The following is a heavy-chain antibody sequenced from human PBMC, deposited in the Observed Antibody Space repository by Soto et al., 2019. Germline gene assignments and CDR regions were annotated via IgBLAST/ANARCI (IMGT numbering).Heavy chain of an antibody. Sequence: GGSLRLSCAASGFTFSSYAMHWVRQAPGKGLEWVAVISYDGSNKYYADSVKGRFTISRDNSKNTLYLQMNSLRAEDTAVYYCARDDYYDSSPYYGMAHWGHGTLVTVSA. J-gene: IGHJ4*01. D-gene: IGHD3-22*01. CDR3: ARDDYYDSSPYYGMAH. CDR1: GFTFSSYA. CDR2: ISYDGSNK. V-gene: IGHV3-30-3*01.